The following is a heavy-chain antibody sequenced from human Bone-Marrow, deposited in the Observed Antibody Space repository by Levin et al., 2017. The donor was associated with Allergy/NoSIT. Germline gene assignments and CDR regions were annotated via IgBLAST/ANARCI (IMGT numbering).Heavy chain of an antibody. J-gene: IGHJ5*02. CDR2: IRSAGYGGTA. V-gene: IGHV3-49*03. CDR3: SRVVGYDSSAWFDP. Sequence: GESLKISCTTSGFTFGNYAMSWFRQAPGKGLEWVSFIRSAGYGGTAEYAASVRGRFTMSRDDSKSIAYLHMDSLKIEDTAVYSCSRVVGYDSSAWFDPWGQGTLVTVSS. CDR1: GFTFGNYA. D-gene: IGHD3-22*01.